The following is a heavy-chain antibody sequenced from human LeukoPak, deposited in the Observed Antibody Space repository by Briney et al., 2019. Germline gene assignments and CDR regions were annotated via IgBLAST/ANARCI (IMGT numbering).Heavy chain of an antibody. V-gene: IGHV3-15*05. D-gene: IGHD5/OR15-5a*01. CDR3: VVYPGR. CDR1: GFSVVNAG. J-gene: IGHJ4*02. Sequence: GGSLRLSSPASGFSVVNAGLSWLGQAPGQGLGLVVRIKRKDDGGTTGYAAPVEGRFSISRDASEDTLYLQMNSLQTDDTAVYYCVVYPGRWGQATLVTASS. CDR2: IKRKDDGGTT.